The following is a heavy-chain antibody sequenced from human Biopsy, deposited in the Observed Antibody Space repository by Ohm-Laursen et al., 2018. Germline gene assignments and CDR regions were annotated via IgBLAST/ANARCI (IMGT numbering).Heavy chain of an antibody. J-gene: IGHJ3*01. D-gene: IGHD2-21*02. CDR1: GFTFRNYA. Sequence: LRLSCAASGFTFRNYALTWVRQAPGKVLEWVSAIGGGGSPTLYADSVKGRFTISRDDSKNTLYLQMNSLRVEDTAVYFCSKLGGDPAPFDRASDVWSRGTKVTVSS. V-gene: IGHV3-23*01. CDR3: SKLGGDPAPFDRASDV. CDR2: IGGGGSPT.